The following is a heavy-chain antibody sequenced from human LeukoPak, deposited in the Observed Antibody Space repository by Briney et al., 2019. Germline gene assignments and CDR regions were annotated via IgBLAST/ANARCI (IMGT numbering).Heavy chain of an antibody. D-gene: IGHD6-6*01. Sequence: PSETLSLTCAVYGGSFSGYYWSWIRQPPGKGLEWIGEINHSGSTNYYPSLKSRVTISVDTSKNQFSLKLSSVTAADTAVYYCARGLYSSSSRGLDYWGQGTLVTVSS. CDR3: ARGLYSSSSRGLDY. V-gene: IGHV4-34*01. J-gene: IGHJ4*02. CDR2: INHSGST. CDR1: GGSFSGYY.